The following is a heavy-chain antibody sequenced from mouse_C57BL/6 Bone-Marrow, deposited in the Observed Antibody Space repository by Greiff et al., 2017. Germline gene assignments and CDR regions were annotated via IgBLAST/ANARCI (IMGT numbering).Heavy chain of an antibody. CDR2: IDPSDSYT. V-gene: IGHV1-69*01. CDR1: GYTFTSYW. CDR3: ARSLLSSDDYYCSSYEYFDV. D-gene: IGHD1-1*01. J-gene: IGHJ1*03. Sequence: QVQLQQPGAELVMPGASVKLSCKASGYTFTSYWMHWVKQRPGQGLEWIGEIDPSDSYTNYNQKFKGKSTLTVDKSSSTAYMQLSSLTSEDSAVYYCARSLLSSDDYYCSSYEYFDVWGTGTTVTVSS.